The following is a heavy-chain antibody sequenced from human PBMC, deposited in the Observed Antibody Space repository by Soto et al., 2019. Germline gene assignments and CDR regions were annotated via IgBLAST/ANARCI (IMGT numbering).Heavy chain of an antibody. CDR3: ARVSTQAVAGTRYNWFDP. D-gene: IGHD6-19*01. Sequence: QVQLQQWGAGLLKPSETLSLTCAVYGGSFSGYYWSWIRQPPGKGLEWIGEINHSGSTNYNPSLKSRVTISVDTSKNQFSLKLSSVTAADTAVYYCARVSTQAVAGTRYNWFDPWGQGTLVTVSS. CDR1: GGSFSGYY. J-gene: IGHJ5*02. V-gene: IGHV4-34*01. CDR2: INHSGST.